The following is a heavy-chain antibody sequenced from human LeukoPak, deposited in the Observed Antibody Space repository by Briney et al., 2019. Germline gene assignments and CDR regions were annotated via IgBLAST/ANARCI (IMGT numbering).Heavy chain of an antibody. CDR1: GGSISSYY. D-gene: IGHD3-22*01. CDR3: ARDKADYYDSSGYYLDAFDI. Sequence: SETLSLTCTVSGGSISSYYWSWIRQPAGKGLEWIGRIYTSGSTNYNPSLKSRVTMSVDTSKNQFSLKLGSVTAADTAVYYCARDKADYYDSSGYYLDAFDIWGQGTMVTVSS. J-gene: IGHJ3*02. CDR2: IYTSGST. V-gene: IGHV4-4*07.